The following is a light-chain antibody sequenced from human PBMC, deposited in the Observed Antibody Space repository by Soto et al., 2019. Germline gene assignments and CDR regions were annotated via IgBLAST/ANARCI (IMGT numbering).Light chain of an antibody. Sequence: DIQMTHSPSSLSASVGDRVTITCRASQSISTYLNWYQQKVGKAPKLLIYAESSLQRGVPSRFSGSGSGTDFTLTISSLQPEDFATYYCQQSYSTPRTFGQGTKLEIK. J-gene: IGKJ2*02. CDR1: QSISTY. CDR2: AES. V-gene: IGKV1-39*01. CDR3: QQSYSTPRT.